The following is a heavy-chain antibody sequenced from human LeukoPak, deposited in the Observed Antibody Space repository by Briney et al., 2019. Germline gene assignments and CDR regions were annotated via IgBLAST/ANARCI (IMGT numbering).Heavy chain of an antibody. V-gene: IGHV4-39*07. J-gene: IGHJ5*02. Sequence: SETLSLTCTVSGGSISSSSYYWGWIRQPPGKGLEWIGSIYYSGSTYYNPSLKSRVTISVDTSKNQFSLKLSSVTAADTAVYYRARVSLPPIRNWFDPWGQGTLVTVSS. CDR1: GGSISSSSYY. D-gene: IGHD3-3*01. CDR2: IYYSGST. CDR3: ARVSLPPIRNWFDP.